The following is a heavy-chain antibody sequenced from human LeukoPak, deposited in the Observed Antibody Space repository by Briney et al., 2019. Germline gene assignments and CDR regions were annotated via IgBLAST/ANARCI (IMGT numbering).Heavy chain of an antibody. V-gene: IGHV3-48*02. CDR3: ARGRTDFDY. Sequence: GGSLRLSCAVFEFSFSNYWMNWVRQAPGKGLEWVSYISSTSSTIYYTDSVKGRFTISRDNAKNSLFLQMNSLRDEDTAMYYCARGRTDFDYWGQGTLVTVSS. J-gene: IGHJ4*02. CDR2: ISSTSSTI. CDR1: EFSFSNYW.